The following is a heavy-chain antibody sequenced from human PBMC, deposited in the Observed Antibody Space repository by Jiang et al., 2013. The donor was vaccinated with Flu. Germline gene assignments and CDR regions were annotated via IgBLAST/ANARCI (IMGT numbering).Heavy chain of an antibody. CDR3: VREGGYCRGGTCYSSARYYYYGMDV. CDR1: GFTFSSYW. V-gene: IGHV3-7*01. Sequence: VQLVESGGGLVQPGGSLRLSCAASGFTFSSYWMNWVRQAPGKGLEWVANIKQDGSEKYSVDSVKGRFTISRDNAKKSLYLQMNSLRAEDTAVYYCVREGGYCRGGTCYSSARYYYYGMDVWGQGTTVTVSS. J-gene: IGHJ6*02. CDR2: IKQDGSEK. D-gene: IGHD2-15*01.